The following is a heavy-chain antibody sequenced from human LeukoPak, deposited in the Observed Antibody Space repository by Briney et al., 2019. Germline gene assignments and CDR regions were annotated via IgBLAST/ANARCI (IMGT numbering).Heavy chain of an antibody. Sequence: GRSLRLSCAASGFTFDDYAMHWVRQAPGKGLEWVSGISWNSGSIGYADSVKGRFTISRDNAKNSLYLQMNSLRAEDTAVYYCARIDSSGYFGKYFDYWGQGTLVTVSS. CDR2: ISWNSGSI. J-gene: IGHJ4*02. CDR3: ARIDSSGYFGKYFDY. V-gene: IGHV3-9*01. CDR1: GFTFDDYA. D-gene: IGHD3-22*01.